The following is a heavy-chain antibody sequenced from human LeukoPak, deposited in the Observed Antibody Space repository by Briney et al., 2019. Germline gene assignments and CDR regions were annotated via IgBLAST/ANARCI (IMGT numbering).Heavy chain of an antibody. CDR2: ISSSGSTI. Sequence: GGSLRLSCAASGFTFSSYEMNWVRQAPGKGLEWVSYISSSGSTIYYADSVKGRFTISRDNAKNSLYLQMNSLRAEDTAVYYCAKAFRGSGWYEFDYWGQGTLVTVSS. CDR1: GFTFSSYE. J-gene: IGHJ4*02. V-gene: IGHV3-48*03. D-gene: IGHD6-19*01. CDR3: AKAFRGSGWYEFDY.